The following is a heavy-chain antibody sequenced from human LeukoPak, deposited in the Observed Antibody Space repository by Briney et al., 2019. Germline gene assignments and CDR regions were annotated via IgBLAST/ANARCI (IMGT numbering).Heavy chain of an antibody. CDR3: ARELTLPSLDV. Sequence: GGSLRLSCAASGLTFSSYRFDWVRQARGKGLEWFSTISSDSSHIYYADSVKGRFTISRDNAKNSLYLQMNSLRAEDTAVYYCARELTLPSLDVWGKGTTVTVSS. J-gene: IGHJ6*04. V-gene: IGHV3-21*01. CDR2: ISSDSSHI. D-gene: IGHD1-14*01. CDR1: GLTFSSYR.